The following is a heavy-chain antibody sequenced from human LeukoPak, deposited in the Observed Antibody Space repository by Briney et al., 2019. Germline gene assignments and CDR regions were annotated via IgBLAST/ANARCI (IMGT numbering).Heavy chain of an antibody. Sequence: PGGSLRLSCAASGFTFSSYAMSWVRQAPGKGLEWVSAISGVGVSTYYADSVKGRFTISRDNSKNTLYLQMNSLRAEDTAVYYCAKGETYYYGSGSYRLRNYYYYGMDVWGQGTTVTVSS. V-gene: IGHV3-23*01. CDR2: ISGVGVST. CDR3: AKGETYYYGSGSYRLRNYYYYGMDV. J-gene: IGHJ6*02. D-gene: IGHD3-10*01. CDR1: GFTFSSYA.